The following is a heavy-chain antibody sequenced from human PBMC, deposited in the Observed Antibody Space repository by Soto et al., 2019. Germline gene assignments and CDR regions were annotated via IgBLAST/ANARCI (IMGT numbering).Heavy chain of an antibody. CDR1: GYTFTGYY. CDR3: AISVPWLVPSIRDAFDI. CDR2: INPNSGGT. D-gene: IGHD6-19*01. V-gene: IGHV1-2*04. Sequence: ASVKVSCKASGYTFTGYYMHWVRQAPGQGIEWMGWINPNSGGTNYAQKFQGWVTMTRDTSISTAYMELSRLRSNDTAVYYCAISVPWLVPSIRDAFDIWGQGTMVTVSS. J-gene: IGHJ3*02.